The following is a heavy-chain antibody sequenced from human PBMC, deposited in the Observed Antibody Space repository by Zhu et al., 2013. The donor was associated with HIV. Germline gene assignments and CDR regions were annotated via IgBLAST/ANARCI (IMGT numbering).Heavy chain of an antibody. CDR1: GYTFTSHD. CDR2: MNPNSGNT. D-gene: IGHD2-2*01. V-gene: IGHV1-8*01. Sequence: QVQLVQSGAQVKKPGASVKVSCKASGYTFTSHDINWLRQATGQGLEWMGWMNPNSGNTGYAQKFQGRVTMTRDTSISTAYMELSSLRSEDTAVYYCARGYCSSTSCYLKWGHYAFDIWGQGTMVTVSS. CDR3: ARGYCSSTSCYLKWGHYAFDI. J-gene: IGHJ3*02.